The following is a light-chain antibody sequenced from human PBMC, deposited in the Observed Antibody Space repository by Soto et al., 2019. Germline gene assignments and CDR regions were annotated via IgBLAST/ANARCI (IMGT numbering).Light chain of an antibody. CDR2: GAS. V-gene: IGKV3-20*01. CDR1: QSVSTNF. CDR3: QQYGRTSWT. J-gene: IGKJ1*01. Sequence: EIVLTQSPGTLSLSPGEGATLSCRASQSVSTNFFAWYQQKPGQAPRRLIYGASTRATGIPDRFRGSGSGTDFTLTISRREPEDVAVDYCQQYGRTSWTFGQGTKVEIK.